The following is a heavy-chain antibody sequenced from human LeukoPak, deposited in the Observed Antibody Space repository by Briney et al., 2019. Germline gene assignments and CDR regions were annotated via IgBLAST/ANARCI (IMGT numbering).Heavy chain of an antibody. V-gene: IGHV3-23*01. CDR1: GGSISRNH. CDR3: AKRGPLSSYGMDI. CDR2: ISGSGGNT. Sequence: ETLSLTCTVSGGSISRNHWSWVRQAPGKGLEWVSAISGSGGNTYYADSVKGRFTISRDNSKNTVYLQMNSLRAEDTAVYYCAKRGPLSSYGMDIWGQGTTVTVSS. J-gene: IGHJ6*02. D-gene: IGHD3-16*01.